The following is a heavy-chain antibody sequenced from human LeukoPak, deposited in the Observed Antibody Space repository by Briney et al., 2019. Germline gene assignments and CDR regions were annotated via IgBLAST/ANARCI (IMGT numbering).Heavy chain of an antibody. V-gene: IGHV3-53*01. CDR1: GFTVSSNY. CDR2: IYSGGST. Sequence: GGSLRLSCAASGFTVSSNYMSWVRQAPGKGLEWVSVIYSGGSTYYADSVKGRFTISRDNPKNTLYLQMNSLRAEDTAVYYCAREGTAMVTRREYYFDYWGQGTLVTVSS. D-gene: IGHD5-18*01. CDR3: AREGTAMVTRREYYFDY. J-gene: IGHJ4*02.